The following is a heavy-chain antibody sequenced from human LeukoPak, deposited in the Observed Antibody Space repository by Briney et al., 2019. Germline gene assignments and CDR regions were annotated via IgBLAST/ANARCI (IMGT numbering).Heavy chain of an antibody. CDR3: ARAPWERDASWFDP. V-gene: IGHV1-2*02. J-gene: IGHJ5*02. Sequence: GASVKVSCKASGYTFTGYYMHWVRQAPGQGLEWMGWINPNSGGTNYAQKFQGRVTMTRDASFSTAYMDLSRLRSDDTAMYYCARAPWERDASWFDPWGQGTLVTVSS. CDR2: INPNSGGT. CDR1: GYTFTGYY. D-gene: IGHD1-26*01.